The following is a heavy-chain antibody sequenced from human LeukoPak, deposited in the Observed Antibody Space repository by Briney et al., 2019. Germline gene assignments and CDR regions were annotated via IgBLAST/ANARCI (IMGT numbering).Heavy chain of an antibody. CDR3: ARTRGTHISMAYLDS. D-gene: IGHD2/OR15-2a*01. J-gene: IGHJ4*02. Sequence: ASVKISCKTSGYTFTGNFMHWVRQAPGQGPKCMGWINPNNGDTNYAQKFQGRVTMTRVTSITTAYMELSSLRSDDTAVYYCARTRGTHISMAYLDSWGQGTLVTVSS. CDR1: GYTFTGNF. CDR2: INPNNGDT. V-gene: IGHV1-2*02.